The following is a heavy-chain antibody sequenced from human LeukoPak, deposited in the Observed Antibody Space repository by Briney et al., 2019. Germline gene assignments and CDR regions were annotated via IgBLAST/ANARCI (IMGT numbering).Heavy chain of an antibody. CDR3: ASRRLEPGTGYTIDY. J-gene: IGHJ4*02. CDR1: GFTFSSYS. V-gene: IGHV3-21*01. D-gene: IGHD3/OR15-3a*01. CDR2: ISSSSSYI. Sequence: GGSLRLSCAASGFTFSSYSMNWVRQAPGKGLEWVSSISSSSSYIYYADSVKGRFTISGDNAKNSLYLQMNSLRAEDTAVYYCASRRLEPGTGYTIDYWGQGTLVTVSS.